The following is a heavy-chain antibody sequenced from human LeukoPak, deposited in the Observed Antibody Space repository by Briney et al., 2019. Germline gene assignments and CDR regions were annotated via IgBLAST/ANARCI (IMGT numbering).Heavy chain of an antibody. CDR3: ARALTSDAFDI. J-gene: IGHJ3*02. D-gene: IGHD4/OR15-4a*01. Sequence: PSETLSLTCTVSGGSISSGGYYWSWIRQPPGKGLEWIGYIYHSGSTYYNPSLKSRVTISVDRSKNQFSLKLSSVSAADTAVYYCARALTSDAFDIWGQGTMVTVSS. CDR2: IYHSGST. V-gene: IGHV4-30-2*01. CDR1: GGSISSGGYY.